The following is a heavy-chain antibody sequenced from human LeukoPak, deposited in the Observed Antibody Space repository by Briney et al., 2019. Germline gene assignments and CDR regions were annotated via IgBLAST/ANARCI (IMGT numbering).Heavy chain of an antibody. CDR2: ISSSSSYI. J-gene: IGHJ6*04. D-gene: IGHD6-13*01. V-gene: IGHV3-21*01. Sequence: GGSLRLSGAASGFTFSSYSMNWVRQAPGKGLEWVASISSSSSYIYYADSVKGRFTISRDNAKNSLYLQMNSLRAEDTAVYYCARDAYSSSWYPMDVWAKGTTVTVSS. CDR3: ARDAYSSSWYPMDV. CDR1: GFTFSSYS.